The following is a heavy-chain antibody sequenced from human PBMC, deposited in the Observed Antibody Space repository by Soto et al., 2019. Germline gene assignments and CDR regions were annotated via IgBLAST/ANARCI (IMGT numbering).Heavy chain of an antibody. CDR2: IYHSGST. D-gene: IGHD6-13*01. CDR1: GYSISSGYY. Sequence: LSLTCAVSGYSISSGYYWGWIRQPPGKGLEWIGSIYHSGSTYYNPSLKSRVTISVDTSKNQFSLKLSSVTAADTAVYYCATLGSSSWAREDFDYWGQGTLVTVSS. J-gene: IGHJ4*02. V-gene: IGHV4-38-2*01. CDR3: ATLGSSSWAREDFDY.